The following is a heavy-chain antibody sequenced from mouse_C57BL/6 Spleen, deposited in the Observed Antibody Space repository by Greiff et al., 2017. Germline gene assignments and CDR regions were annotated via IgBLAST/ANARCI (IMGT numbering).Heavy chain of an antibody. V-gene: IGHV1-19*01. CDR1: GYTFTDYY. CDR3: ARRRAITTVVAPMDY. J-gene: IGHJ4*01. D-gene: IGHD1-1*01. CDR2: INPYNGGT. Sequence: VQLQQSGPVLVKPGASVKMSCKASGYTFTDYYMTWVKQSHGKSLEWIGVINPYNGGTSYNQKFKGKATLTVDKSSSTAYMELNSLTSEDSAVYYCARRRAITTVVAPMDYWGQGTSVTVSS.